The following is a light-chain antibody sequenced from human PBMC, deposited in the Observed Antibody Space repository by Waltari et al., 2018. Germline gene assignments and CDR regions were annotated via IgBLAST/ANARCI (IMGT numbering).Light chain of an antibody. V-gene: IGLV2-14*01. CDR3: SSFTSSTTGI. CDR1: SSDSGGYNY. Sequence: SALTQPDSVSGSPGQSITIPCSGISSDSGGYNYVSWYQQHPGEAPKVIIYDVSNRPSGVSNRFSGSKSGRSASLTISGLQAEDEADYYCSSFTSSTTGIFGGGTKLTVL. CDR2: DVS. J-gene: IGLJ2*01.